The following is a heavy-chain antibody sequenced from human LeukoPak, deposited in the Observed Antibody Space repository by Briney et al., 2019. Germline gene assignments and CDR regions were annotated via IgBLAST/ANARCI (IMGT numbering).Heavy chain of an antibody. CDR3: ARVYPSGYLDY. Sequence: GASVTVSCTASGGTFSSYAISWVRQAPGQGLEWMGGIIPIFGTANYAQKFQGRVTITTDESTSTAYMELSSLRSEDTAVYYCARVYPSGYLDYWGQGTLVTVSS. D-gene: IGHD3-3*01. CDR2: IIPIFGTA. CDR1: GGTFSSYA. V-gene: IGHV1-69*05. J-gene: IGHJ4*02.